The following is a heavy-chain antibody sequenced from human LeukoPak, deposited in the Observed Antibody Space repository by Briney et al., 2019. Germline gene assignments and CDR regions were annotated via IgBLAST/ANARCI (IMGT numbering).Heavy chain of an antibody. CDR2: ISYDGSNK. V-gene: IGHV3-30-3*01. CDR3: ARDGRAVAGNGGVDAFDI. D-gene: IGHD6-19*01. Sequence: GGSLRLSCVASGFTFSNYAMHWVRQAPGKGLEWVAVISYDGSNKYYADSMKGRFTISRDNSKNTLYLQMYSLRAEDTAVYYCARDGRAVAGNGGVDAFDIWGQGTMVTVSS. CDR1: GFTFSNYA. J-gene: IGHJ3*02.